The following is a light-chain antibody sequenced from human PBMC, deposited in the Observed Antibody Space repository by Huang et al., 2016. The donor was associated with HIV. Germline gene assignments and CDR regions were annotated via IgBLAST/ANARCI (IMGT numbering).Light chain of an antibody. CDR2: SVS. CDR1: QSFSGNS. J-gene: IGKJ1*01. Sequence: EIVLAQSPGTLSLSPGERATLSCRASQSFSGNSSAWYQQKPGQAPRLLIYSVSSRATGVPDRFSGSGSGTDFTLTITGLEPEDFAVYYCQQYLSSPWTFGPGTKVEIK. CDR3: QQYLSSPWT. V-gene: IGKV3-20*01.